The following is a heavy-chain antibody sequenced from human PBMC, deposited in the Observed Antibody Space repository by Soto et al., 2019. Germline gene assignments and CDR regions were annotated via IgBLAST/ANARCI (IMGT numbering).Heavy chain of an antibody. CDR3: ARHRRTTIFGVVTTPSYYFDY. Sequence: SETLSLTCTVSGGSISSSSYYWGWIRQPPGKGLEWIGSIYYSGSTYYNPSLKSRVTISVDTSKNQFSLKLSSVTAADTAVYYCARHRRTTIFGVVTTPSYYFDYWGQGTLVTVSS. D-gene: IGHD3-3*01. V-gene: IGHV4-39*01. CDR2: IYYSGST. CDR1: GGSISSSSYY. J-gene: IGHJ4*02.